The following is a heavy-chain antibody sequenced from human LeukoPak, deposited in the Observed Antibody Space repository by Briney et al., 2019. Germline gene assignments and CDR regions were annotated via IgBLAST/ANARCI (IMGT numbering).Heavy chain of an antibody. J-gene: IGHJ4*01. V-gene: IGHV4-31*03. CDR1: GGSISIVGYY. Sequence: SETLSLTCTVSGGSISIVGYYWSWIRQHPGKGLEWIGYIYYSGSTYYNPSLKSRVTISVDTSKNQFSLKLSSVTAADTAVYYCARDPGDCRRTTCYGGAFDIWGQGTLVTVSS. CDR3: ARDPGDCRRTTCYGGAFDI. D-gene: IGHD2-2*01. CDR2: IYYSGST.